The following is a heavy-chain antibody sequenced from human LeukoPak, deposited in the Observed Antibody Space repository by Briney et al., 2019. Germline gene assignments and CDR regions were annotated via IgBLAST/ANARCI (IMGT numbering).Heavy chain of an antibody. D-gene: IGHD3-10*01. Sequence: PGGSLRLSCAASGFTFSSYEMNWVRQAPGKGLEWVSYISSSGSTIYYADSVKGRFTISRDNAKNSLYLQMNSLRAEDTAVYYCARADGSGSYTLHYMDVWGKGTTVTISS. CDR2: ISSSGSTI. J-gene: IGHJ6*03. V-gene: IGHV3-48*03. CDR3: ARADGSGSYTLHYMDV. CDR1: GFTFSSYE.